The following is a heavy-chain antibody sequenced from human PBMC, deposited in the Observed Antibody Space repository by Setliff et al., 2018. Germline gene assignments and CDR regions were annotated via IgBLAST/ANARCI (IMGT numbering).Heavy chain of an antibody. V-gene: IGHV4-61*02. J-gene: IGHJ6*02. D-gene: IGHD1-26*01. CDR1: GGSISSGLYY. CDR3: ARGAKDGLMDV. Sequence: SETLSLTCAVPGGSISSGLYYWTWIRQPAGRGLEWIGSLYTSGITNYNPSLKSRFTISKDTSNNQFSLSLSSVTAADTAAYYCARGAKDGLMDVWGQGTTVTVSS. CDR2: LYTSGIT.